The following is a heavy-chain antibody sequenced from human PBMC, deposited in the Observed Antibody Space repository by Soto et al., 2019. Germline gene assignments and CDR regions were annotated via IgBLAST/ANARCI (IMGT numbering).Heavy chain of an antibody. CDR2: ISSSSSYI. CDR3: ARDYGVVVPAAPLYPGMDV. CDR1: GFTFSSYS. J-gene: IGHJ6*02. V-gene: IGHV3-21*01. D-gene: IGHD2-2*01. Sequence: GGSLRLSCAASGFTFSSYSMNWVRQAPGKGLEWVSSISSSSSYIYYADSVKGRFTISRDNAKNSLYLQMNSLRAEDTAVYHCARDYGVVVPAAPLYPGMDVWGQGTTVTVSS.